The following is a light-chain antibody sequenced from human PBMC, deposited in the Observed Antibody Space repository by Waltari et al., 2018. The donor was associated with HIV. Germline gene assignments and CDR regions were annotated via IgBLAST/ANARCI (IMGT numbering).Light chain of an antibody. Sequence: EIVLTQSPATLSLSPGERATLSCRASPSVSSYLAWYQQKPGQAPRLLIYDASNKASGSPARFSGSGSETDFTLTISSLEPEDFAVDYCQQRSNWPPRLTFGGGTKVEIK. CDR3: QQRSNWPPRLT. V-gene: IGKV3-11*01. J-gene: IGKJ4*01. CDR2: DAS. CDR1: PSVSSY.